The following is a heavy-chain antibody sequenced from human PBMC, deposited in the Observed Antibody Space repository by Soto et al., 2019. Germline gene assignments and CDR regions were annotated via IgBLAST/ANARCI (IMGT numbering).Heavy chain of an antibody. CDR1: GFTFSSYS. J-gene: IGHJ4*02. CDR2: ISSSSSTI. D-gene: IGHD1-26*01. CDR3: ARVSGFSGSYQQGY. V-gene: IGHV3-48*01. Sequence: EVQLVESGGGLVQPGGSLRLSCAASGFTFSSYSMNWVRQAPGKGLEWVSYISSSSSTIYYADSVKGRFTISRDNAKNSLYLQMNSLRAEDTAVYYCARVSGFSGSYQQGYWGQGTLVTVSS.